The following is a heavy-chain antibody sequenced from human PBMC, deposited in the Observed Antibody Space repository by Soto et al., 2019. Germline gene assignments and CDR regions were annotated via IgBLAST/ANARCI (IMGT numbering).Heavy chain of an antibody. D-gene: IGHD6-13*01. CDR3: ARSVAAAGFYYYYYYYMDV. CDR2: INHSGST. V-gene: IGHV4-34*01. CDR1: GGSFRGYY. Sequence: SETLSLTCAVYGGSFRGYYWSWIRQPPGKGLEWIGEINHSGSTNYNPSLKSRVTISVDTSKNQFSLKLSSVTAADTAVYYCARSVAAAGFYYYYYYYMDVWGKGTTVTVSS. J-gene: IGHJ6*03.